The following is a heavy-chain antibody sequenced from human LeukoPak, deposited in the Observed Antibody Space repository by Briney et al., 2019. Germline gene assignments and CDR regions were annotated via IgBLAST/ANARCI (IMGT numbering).Heavy chain of an antibody. CDR3: ARDSITMIVVADYFDY. D-gene: IGHD3-22*01. J-gene: IGHJ4*02. V-gene: IGHV4-39*07. CDR2: IYYSGST. CDR1: GGSISSSSYY. Sequence: PSETLSLTCTVSGGSISSSSYYWGWIRQPPGKGLEWIGSIYYSGSTYYNPFLKSRVTISVDTSKNQFSLKLSSVTAADTAVYYCARDSITMIVVADYFDYWGQGTLVTVSS.